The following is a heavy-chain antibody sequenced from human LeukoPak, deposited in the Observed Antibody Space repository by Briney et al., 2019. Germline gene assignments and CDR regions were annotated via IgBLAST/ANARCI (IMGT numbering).Heavy chain of an antibody. CDR1: GGSISSGSYY. CDR2: IYTSGST. CDR3: ARRRLGYCSSTSRYYVPPHFDY. Sequence: PSETLSLTCTVSGGSISSGSYYWSWIRQPAGKGLEWIGRIYTSGSTNYNPSLKSRVTISVDTSKNQFSLKLSSVTAADTAVYYCARRRLGYCSSTSRYYVPPHFDYWGQGTLVTVSS. V-gene: IGHV4-61*02. J-gene: IGHJ4*02. D-gene: IGHD2-2*01.